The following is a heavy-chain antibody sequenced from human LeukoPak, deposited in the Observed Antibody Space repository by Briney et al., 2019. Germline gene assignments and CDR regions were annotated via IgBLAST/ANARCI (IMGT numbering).Heavy chain of an antibody. J-gene: IGHJ5*02. D-gene: IGHD6-13*01. V-gene: IGHV3-7*01. CDR3: VREVEQQLVLYWFDP. Sequence: GGSLRLSCAASGSTFSSHWMTWVRQAPGKGLQWVANIKQDGSEKHYVDSVKGRFTISRDNAKNSLYLQMNTLRVEDTAVYYCVREVEQQLVLYWFDPWGQGTLVTVSS. CDR2: IKQDGSEK. CDR1: GSTFSSHW.